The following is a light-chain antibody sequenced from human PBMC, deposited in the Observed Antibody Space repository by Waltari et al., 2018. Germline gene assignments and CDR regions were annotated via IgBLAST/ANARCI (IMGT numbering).Light chain of an antibody. V-gene: IGLV1-40*01. CDR3: QSYDSSLGGSV. CDR2: IST. Sequence: QSVLTQPPSVSGAPGQRVTISCTGSSSNIGTGYDVHWYRQLPGAAPKLLIPISTERPSGVPDRVSASKSGTSASLAITGLQAEDEADYYCQSYDSSLGGSVFGGGTKLTVL. CDR1: SSNIGTGYD. J-gene: IGLJ2*01.